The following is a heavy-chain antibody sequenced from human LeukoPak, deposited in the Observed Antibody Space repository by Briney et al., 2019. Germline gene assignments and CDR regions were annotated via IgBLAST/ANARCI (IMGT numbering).Heavy chain of an antibody. CDR3: AKVQDYVWGSYRSSQEYFQH. CDR1: GFTFGSYA. D-gene: IGHD3-16*02. Sequence: GGSLRLSCEASGFTFGSYAMPWVRQAPGKGLEGVSPIMVSATGTYYADSVKGRFTISRDNSKDTLYLQMNNLRAEDTAVYYCAKVQDYVWGSYRSSQEYFQHWGQGTLVTVSS. V-gene: IGHV3-23*01. CDR2: IMVSATGT. J-gene: IGHJ1*01.